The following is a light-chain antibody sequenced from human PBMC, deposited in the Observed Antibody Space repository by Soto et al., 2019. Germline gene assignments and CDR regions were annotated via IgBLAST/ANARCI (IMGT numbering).Light chain of an antibody. CDR1: QSVSST. CDR3: QQYGSSPLT. V-gene: IGKV3D-15*02. CDR2: GAS. J-gene: IGKJ4*01. Sequence: SVSPATIAPIYRRASQSVSSTLAWYQQKPGQAPRLLIYGASTRATGIPARFSGSGSGTEFTLTISSLEPEDFAVYYCQQYGSSPLTFGGGTKVDI.